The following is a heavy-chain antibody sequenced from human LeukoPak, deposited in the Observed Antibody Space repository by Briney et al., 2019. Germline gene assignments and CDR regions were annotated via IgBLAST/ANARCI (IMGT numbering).Heavy chain of an antibody. D-gene: IGHD3-10*01. Sequence: SETLSLTCTVSGGSISSGSYYWSWIRQPPGKGLEWIGYIYYSGSTNYNPSLKSRVTISVDTSKNQFSLKLSSVTAADTPVYYCARSYYGSGSMLFRGFDPWGQGTLVTVSS. CDR3: ARSYYGSGSMLFRGFDP. J-gene: IGHJ5*02. CDR2: IYYSGST. CDR1: GGSISSGSYY. V-gene: IGHV4-61*01.